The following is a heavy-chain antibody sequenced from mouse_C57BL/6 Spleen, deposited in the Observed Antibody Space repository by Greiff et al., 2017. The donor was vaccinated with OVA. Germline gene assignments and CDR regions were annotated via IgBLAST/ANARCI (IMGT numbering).Heavy chain of an antibody. CDR1: GFTFSSYA. CDR3: AREGGYDGYYADY. J-gene: IGHJ2*01. CDR2: ISDGGSYT. Sequence: EVQLVESGGGLVKPGGSLKLSCAASGFTFSSYAMSWVRQTPEKRLEWVATISDGGSYTYYPDNVKGRFTISRDNAKNNLYLQMSHLKSEDTAMYYCAREGGYDGYYADYWGQGTTLTVSS. V-gene: IGHV5-4*01. D-gene: IGHD2-3*01.